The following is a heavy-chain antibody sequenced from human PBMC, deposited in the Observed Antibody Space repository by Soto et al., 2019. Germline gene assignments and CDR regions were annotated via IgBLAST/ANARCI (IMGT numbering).Heavy chain of an antibody. CDR3: ARDRFKGVIQN. Sequence: PSETLSLTCTVSGGSISSGGYYWSWIRQHPGKGLEWIGYIYYSGSTYYNPSLKSRVTISVDTSKSQFSLKLSSVTAADTAVYYCARDRFKGVIQNWGQGTLVTVSS. J-gene: IGHJ4*02. V-gene: IGHV4-31*03. CDR1: GGSISSGGYY. D-gene: IGHD3-16*02. CDR2: IYYSGST.